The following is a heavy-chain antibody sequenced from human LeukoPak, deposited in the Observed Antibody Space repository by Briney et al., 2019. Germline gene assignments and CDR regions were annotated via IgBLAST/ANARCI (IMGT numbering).Heavy chain of an antibody. V-gene: IGHV5-51*01. D-gene: IGHD2-15*01. CDR3: ARRSVLVAFDY. CDR2: IYPGDSDT. Sequence: NHGESLKISCKGSGYSFTSYWIGWVRQMPGKGLEWMGIIYPGDSDTRYSPSFQGQVTISADKSISTAYLQWSSLKAPDTAMYYCARRSVLVAFDYWGQGTLVTVSS. CDR1: GYSFTSYW. J-gene: IGHJ4*02.